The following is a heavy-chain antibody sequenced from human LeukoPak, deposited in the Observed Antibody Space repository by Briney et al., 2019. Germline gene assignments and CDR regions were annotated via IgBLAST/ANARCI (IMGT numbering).Heavy chain of an antibody. CDR1: GYTFTGYY. Sequence: GASVKVSCKASGYTFTGYYMHWVRQAPGQGLEWMGWINPNSGGTNYAQKFKGRVTMSRETSISTAYMELSRLRSDDTAVYYCARVGDGGSYSQIGYWGQGTLVTVSS. CDR3: ARVGDGGSYSQIGY. CDR2: INPNSGGT. D-gene: IGHD1-26*01. J-gene: IGHJ4*02. V-gene: IGHV1-2*02.